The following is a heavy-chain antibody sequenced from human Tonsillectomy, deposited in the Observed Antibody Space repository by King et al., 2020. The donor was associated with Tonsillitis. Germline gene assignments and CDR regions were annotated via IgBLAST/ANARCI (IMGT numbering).Heavy chain of an antibody. Sequence: VQLVESGGGLVKPGGSLRLSCAASGFTFSDAWMSWVRQAPGKGLEWVGHIKSKTDGGTSDYAAPVKGRFTISRDDSKNTLYLQMNSLKTEDTAVYYGTTGALISAAFDIWGQGTMVTVSS. CDR2: IKSKTDGGTS. CDR3: TTGALISAAFDI. J-gene: IGHJ3*02. D-gene: IGHD3/OR15-3a*01. CDR1: GFTFSDAW. V-gene: IGHV3-15*01.